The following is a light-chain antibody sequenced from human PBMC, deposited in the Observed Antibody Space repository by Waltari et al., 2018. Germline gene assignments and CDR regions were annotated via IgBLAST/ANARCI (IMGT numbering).Light chain of an antibody. CDR2: DVS. V-gene: IGLV2-14*03. Sequence: QSALTQPASVSGSPGQSITISCSGTSNDIGSYNYISWYQQHPGRAPNLMIYDVSDRPSGLSDRFSGSKSGNTASLSISGLQAEDEADYYCTSYTSSGTLVFGGGTKLTVL. CDR3: TSYTSSGTLV. CDR1: SNDIGSYNY. J-gene: IGLJ2*01.